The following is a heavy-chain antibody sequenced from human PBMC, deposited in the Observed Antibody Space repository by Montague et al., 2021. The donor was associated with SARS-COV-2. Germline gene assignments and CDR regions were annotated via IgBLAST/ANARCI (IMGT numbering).Heavy chain of an antibody. CDR3: ARAFVAGSASFDY. CDR2: INSDGSSA. V-gene: IGHV3-74*01. D-gene: IGHD3-10*01. Sequence: SLRLSCAASGFTFSTYWMHWVRQAPGKGLVWVSCINSDGSSATYADSVKGRFTISRDSAKNTLYLQMNSLRAEDTAVYYCARAFVAGSASFDYWGQGTLVTVSS. CDR1: GFTFSTYW. J-gene: IGHJ4*02.